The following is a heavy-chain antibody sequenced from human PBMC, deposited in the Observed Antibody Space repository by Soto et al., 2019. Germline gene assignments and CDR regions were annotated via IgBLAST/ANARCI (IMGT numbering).Heavy chain of an antibody. J-gene: IGHJ4*02. D-gene: IGHD2-21*02. V-gene: IGHV1-69*12. Sequence: QVQLVQSGAEVKKPGSSVKVSCKASGGTFSSYAISWVRQAPGQWLEWMGGIIPIFGTANYAQKFQGRVTLTADESTSTAYMELSSLRSEDTAVYYCARERVVTPGNYFDYWGQGTLVTVSS. CDR3: ARERVVTPGNYFDY. CDR2: IIPIFGTA. CDR1: GGTFSSYA.